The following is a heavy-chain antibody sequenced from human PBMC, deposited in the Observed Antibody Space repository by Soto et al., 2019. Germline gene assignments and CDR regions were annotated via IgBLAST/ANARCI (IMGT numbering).Heavy chain of an antibody. J-gene: IGHJ6*02. CDR1: GGSFSGYY. CDR2: INHSGST. Sequence: QVQLQQWGAGLLKPSETLSLTCAVYGGSFSGYYWSWIRQPPGKGLEWIGEINHSGSTNYNPSLKSRVTRSVDTSKNQFFLKLSSVTAADTGVYYCARSRVAAAGYCYGMDVWGQGTTVTVSS. CDR3: ARSRVAAAGYCYGMDV. V-gene: IGHV4-34*01. D-gene: IGHD6-13*01.